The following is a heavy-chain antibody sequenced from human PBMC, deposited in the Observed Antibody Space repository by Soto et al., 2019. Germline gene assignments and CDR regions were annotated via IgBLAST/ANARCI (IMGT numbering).Heavy chain of an antibody. Sequence: GGSLRLSCTASGFTFSDYYMSWIRQAPGKGLEWVSYISSSGSATYYADSLRGRFTISRDNAKNLLSLQMNSLRAEDTAVYYCATGGQLPDAFDVWGQGTMVTVSS. V-gene: IGHV3-11*01. CDR3: ATGGQLPDAFDV. J-gene: IGHJ3*01. CDR1: GFTFSDYY. D-gene: IGHD1-1*01. CDR2: ISSSGSAT.